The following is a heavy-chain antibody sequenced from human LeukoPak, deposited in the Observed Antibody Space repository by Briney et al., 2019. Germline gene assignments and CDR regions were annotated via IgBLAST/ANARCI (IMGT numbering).Heavy chain of an antibody. V-gene: IGHV3-30*02. J-gene: IGHJ4*02. CDR2: IRYDGTTK. CDR3: AKDWEAYCGGDCYSAFDY. Sequence: GGSLRLSCVASGFTFSSYAMHWVRQAPGKGLEWVTFIRYDGTTKFYADSVKGRFTISRDNSKNILYLQMDSLRAEDTTVYYCAKDWEAYCGGDCYSAFDYRGQGTLVTVSS. CDR1: GFTFSSYA. D-gene: IGHD2-21*01.